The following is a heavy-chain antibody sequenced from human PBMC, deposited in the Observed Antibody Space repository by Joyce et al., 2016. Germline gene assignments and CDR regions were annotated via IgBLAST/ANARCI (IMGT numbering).Heavy chain of an antibody. CDR3: ARQYYDYVWGSYRYLDY. J-gene: IGHJ4*02. D-gene: IGHD3-16*02. CDR1: GYTLTSDG. Sequence: QVQLVQSGAEVKKPGASVKVSCKASGYTLTSDGISWVRQAPGQGLEWMGWISAYNGNTNYAQKLQGRVTMTTDTAKSTAYMELRSLRSDDTAVYYCARQYYDYVWGSYRYLDYWGQGSLVTVSS. V-gene: IGHV1-18*01. CDR2: ISAYNGNT.